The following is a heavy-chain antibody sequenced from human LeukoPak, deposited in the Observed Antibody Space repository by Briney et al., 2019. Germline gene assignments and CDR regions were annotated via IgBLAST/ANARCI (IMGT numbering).Heavy chain of an antibody. D-gene: IGHD3-22*01. Sequence: GGTLRLSCAASGFTFSSYAMHWVRQAPGKGLEWVAFIRYDGSNKYYADSVKGRFTISRDDSKNTLYLQMNSLRAEDTAVYYCAKDQSDYDSSGYYYYYYMDVWGKGTTVTVSS. CDR2: IRYDGSNK. CDR1: GFTFSSYA. V-gene: IGHV3-30*02. CDR3: AKDQSDYDSSGYYYYYYMDV. J-gene: IGHJ6*03.